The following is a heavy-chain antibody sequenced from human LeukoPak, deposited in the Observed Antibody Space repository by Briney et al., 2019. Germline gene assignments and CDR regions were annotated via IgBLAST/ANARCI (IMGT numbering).Heavy chain of an antibody. J-gene: IGHJ4*02. Sequence: GASVKVSCKASGGTFSSYAISWVRQAPGQGLEWMGGIIPIFGTANYAQKFQGRVTITADEDTSTGYMELSSLRSEDTAVYYCARDPSEYQLLYYFDYWGQGTLVTVS. D-gene: IGHD2-2*01. CDR3: ARDPSEYQLLYYFDY. V-gene: IGHV1-69*13. CDR2: IIPIFGTA. CDR1: GGTFSSYA.